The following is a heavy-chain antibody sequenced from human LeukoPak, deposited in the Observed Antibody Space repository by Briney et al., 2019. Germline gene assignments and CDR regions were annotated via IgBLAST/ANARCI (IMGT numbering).Heavy chain of an antibody. CDR2: IYYSGST. D-gene: IGHD3-22*01. CDR1: GGSISSGDYY. V-gene: IGHV4-30-4*01. J-gene: IGHJ3*02. CDR3: ARDVYYDSSGYWDAFDI. Sequence: SETLSLTRTVSGGSISSGDYYWSWIRQPPGKGLGWIGYIYYSGSTYYNPSLKSRVTISVDTSKNQFSLKLSSVTAADTAVYYCARDVYYDSSGYWDAFDIWGQGTMVTVSS.